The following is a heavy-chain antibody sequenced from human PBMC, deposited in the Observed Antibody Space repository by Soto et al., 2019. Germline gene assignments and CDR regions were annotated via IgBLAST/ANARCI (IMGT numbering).Heavy chain of an antibody. CDR3: AKGDNLGPKTGYAFDP. V-gene: IGHV6-1*01. J-gene: IGHJ5*02. CDR2: TYFRSKWYN. D-gene: IGHD5-12*01. CDR1: VDSVSSNTAS. Sequence: SQTLSLTCAISVDSVSSNTASWNWIRQSPSRGLEWLGRTYFRSKWYNDYAVSVKSLIIINPDTSNNQFSLQLNSVTPEDTALYFCAKGDNLGPKTGYAFDPWGQGIMVTVSS.